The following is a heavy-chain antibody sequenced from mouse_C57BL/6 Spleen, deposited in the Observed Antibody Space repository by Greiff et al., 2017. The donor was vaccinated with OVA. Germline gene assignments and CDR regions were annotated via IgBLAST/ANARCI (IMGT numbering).Heavy chain of an antibody. CDR2: IHPSASAP. Sequence: QVQLQQPGAELVKPGASVKVSCKASGYTFTSYWMHWVKQRPGQGLEWIGRIHPSASAPTYTQTFKGTATLTVDQSSSTAYLQLSSLTSEDSAVYYCAIYDGYSAWFAYWGQGTLVTVSA. V-gene: IGHV1-74*01. D-gene: IGHD2-3*01. CDR3: AIYDGYSAWFAY. J-gene: IGHJ3*01. CDR1: GYTFTSYW.